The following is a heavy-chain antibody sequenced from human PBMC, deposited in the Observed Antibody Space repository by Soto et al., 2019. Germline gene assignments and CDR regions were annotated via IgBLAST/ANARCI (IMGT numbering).Heavy chain of an antibody. CDR3: AKDHGMDV. V-gene: IGHV3-23*01. CDR2: ISGSGGST. J-gene: IGHJ6*02. Sequence: SLRLSCVASGFTFSDYAMAWVRQSPGKGLEWVSSISGSGGSTYYADSVKGRFTISRDNSKNTVSLQMNSLRAEDTAVYYCAKDHGMDVWGQGATVTVSS. CDR1: GFTFSDYA.